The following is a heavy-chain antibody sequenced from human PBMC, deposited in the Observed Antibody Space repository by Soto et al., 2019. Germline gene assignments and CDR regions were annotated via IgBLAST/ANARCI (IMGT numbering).Heavy chain of an antibody. CDR3: AGSKWDLTHFQH. CDR2: IMPGSSHI. D-gene: IGHD1-26*01. CDR1: GFTLSIYS. V-gene: IGHV3-48*01. Sequence: GGSLRLSCAASGFTLSIYSMNWVRQAPGKGLEWVSYIMPGSSHIFYADSVKGRFTISRDNSKNTLYLQMNSLRAEDTAVYYCAGSKWDLTHFQHWGQGTLVTVSS. J-gene: IGHJ1*01.